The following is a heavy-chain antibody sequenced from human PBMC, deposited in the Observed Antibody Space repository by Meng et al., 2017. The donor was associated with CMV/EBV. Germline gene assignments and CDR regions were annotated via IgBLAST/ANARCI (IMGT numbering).Heavy chain of an antibody. J-gene: IGHJ6*02. V-gene: IGHV3-21*01. Sequence: GESLKISCAASGFTFSSYSMNWVRQAPGKGLEWVSSISSSSSYIYYAASVKGRFTISRDNAKNSLYLQMNSLRAEDTAVYYCASFGVAAAPLGMDVWGQGTTVTVSS. D-gene: IGHD6-13*01. CDR2: ISSSSSYI. CDR3: ASFGVAAAPLGMDV. CDR1: GFTFSSYS.